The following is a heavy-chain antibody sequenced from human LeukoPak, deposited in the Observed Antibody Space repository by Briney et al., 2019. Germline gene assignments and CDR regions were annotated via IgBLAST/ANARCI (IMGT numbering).Heavy chain of an antibody. CDR1: GFTFSNYW. CDR2: IKHDGSDK. J-gene: IGHJ4*02. Sequence: GGSLRLSCAASGFTFSNYWMTWVRQSPGKGLEWVAIIKHDGSDKYCVDSVKGRFTISRDNAKNSLYLQMSSLRAEDTAVYYCARGGHRQKEFWGQGTLVTVSS. V-gene: IGHV3-7*01. D-gene: IGHD3-10*01. CDR3: ARGGHRQKEF.